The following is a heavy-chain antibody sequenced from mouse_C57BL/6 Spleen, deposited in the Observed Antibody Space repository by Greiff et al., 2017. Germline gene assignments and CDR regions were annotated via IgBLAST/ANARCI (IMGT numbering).Heavy chain of an antibody. V-gene: IGHV1-64*01. D-gene: IGHD2-4*01. J-gene: IGHJ4*01. CDR3: ARGSYDYDDRARDN. CDR1: GYTFTSYW. Sequence: QVQLQQPGAELVKPGASVKLSCKASGYTFTSYWMHWVKQRPGQGLEWIGMIHPNSGSTNYNEKFKSKATLTVDKSSSTAYMQLSSLTSEDSAVYYSARGSYDYDDRARDNWGQETSVTVSS. CDR2: IHPNSGST.